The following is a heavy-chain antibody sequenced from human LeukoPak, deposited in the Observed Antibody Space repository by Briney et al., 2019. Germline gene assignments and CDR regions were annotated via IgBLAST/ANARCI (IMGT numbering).Heavy chain of an antibody. J-gene: IGHJ4*02. CDR2: ISYDGSNK. V-gene: IGHV3-30*04. CDR3: AKVLVLVSANRYYFDY. Sequence: GGSLTLSCAAAGFTFSSYAMHSVRQAPGKGREWVAVISYDGSNKYYADSVKGRFTISRDNSKNTLYLQMNSLRAEATAVYYCAKVLVLVSANRYYFDYWGQGTLVTVSS. CDR1: GFTFSSYA. D-gene: IGHD2-15*01.